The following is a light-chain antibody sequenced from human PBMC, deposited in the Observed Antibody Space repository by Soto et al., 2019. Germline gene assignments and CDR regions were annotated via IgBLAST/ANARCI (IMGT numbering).Light chain of an antibody. CDR3: SSYAGSNNLV. CDR1: SSDVGGYNY. V-gene: IGLV2-8*01. J-gene: IGLJ2*01. CDR2: EVS. Sequence: QSVLTQPPSASGSPGQSVTISCTGTSSDVGGYNYVSWYQQHPGKAPKLMIYEVSKRPSGVPDRFSGSKSGNTASLTVSGLQAEYEADSYRSSYAGSNNLVFGGGTKLTVL.